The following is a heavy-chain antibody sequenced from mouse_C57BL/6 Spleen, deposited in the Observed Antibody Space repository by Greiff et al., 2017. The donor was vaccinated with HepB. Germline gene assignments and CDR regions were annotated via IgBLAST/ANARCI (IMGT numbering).Heavy chain of an antibody. J-gene: IGHJ1*03. CDR1: GYTFTSYW. Sequence: QVQLQQPGAELVKPGASVKMSCKASGYTFTSYWITWVKQRPGQGLEWIGDIYPGSGSTNYNEKFKSKATLTVDTSSSTAYMQLSSLTSEDSAVYYCARGRDWDVHFDVWGTGTTVTVSS. CDR3: ARGRDWDVHFDV. D-gene: IGHD4-1*01. CDR2: IYPGSGST. V-gene: IGHV1-55*01.